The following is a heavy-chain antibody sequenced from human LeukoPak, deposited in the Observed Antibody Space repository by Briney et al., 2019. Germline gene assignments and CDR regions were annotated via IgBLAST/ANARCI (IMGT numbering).Heavy chain of an antibody. J-gene: IGHJ4*02. V-gene: IGHV3-64*01. CDR3: ARDLSYGFDY. CDR1: GFTFSSYA. Sequence: PGGSLRLSCAASGFTFSSYAMHWVRQAPGKGLEYVSSISSNGGSTYYASSVKGRFTISRDNSKNTLYLQIGSLRAEDMAVYYCARDLSYGFDYWGQGTLVTVSS. D-gene: IGHD4-17*01. CDR2: ISSNGGST.